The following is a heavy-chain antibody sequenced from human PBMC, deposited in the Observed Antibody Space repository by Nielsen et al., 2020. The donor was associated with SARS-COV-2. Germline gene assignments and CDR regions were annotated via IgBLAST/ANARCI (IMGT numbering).Heavy chain of an antibody. V-gene: IGHV5-10-1*01. CDR3: ARQPRSIISNWFDP. D-gene: IGHD1-14*01. Sequence: GESLKISCQASGFSFTNYWLSWVRQMPGKGLEWMGNIDPTDSHTNYSPSFQGHVTISADKSITTAYLQWSSLEASDSAMYYCARQPRSIISNWFDPWGQGTLVTVST. CDR2: IDPTDSHT. CDR1: GFSFTNYW. J-gene: IGHJ5*02.